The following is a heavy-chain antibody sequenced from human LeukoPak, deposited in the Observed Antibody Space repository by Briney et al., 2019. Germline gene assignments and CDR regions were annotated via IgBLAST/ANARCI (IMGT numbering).Heavy chain of an antibody. CDR3: AKHLFEDGSGSGYFDY. CDR1: GFTFSTYG. CDR2: ISFDGRDI. J-gene: IGHJ4*02. V-gene: IGHV3-30*18. D-gene: IGHD3-10*01. Sequence: GGSLRLSCAASGFTFSTYGMHWVRQAPGKGLEWVAVISFDGRDIYYTESVKGRFAISRDNSNNTLYLQMNSLRTEDTAVYYCAKHLFEDGSGSGYFDYWGQGTLVTVSS.